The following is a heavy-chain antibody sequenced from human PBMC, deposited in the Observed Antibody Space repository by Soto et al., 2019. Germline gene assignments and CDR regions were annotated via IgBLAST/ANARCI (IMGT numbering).Heavy chain of an antibody. Sequence: QVQLVQSGAEVKKPGSSVKVSCKASGGTSSSYAISWVRQAPGQGLEWMGGIIPIFGTANYAQKFQGRVTMTADESTSTAYMELSSLRSEDTAVYYCARSRWELPDYYYYYGMDVWGQGTTVTVSS. CDR2: IIPIFGTA. D-gene: IGHD1-26*01. CDR3: ARSRWELPDYYYYYGMDV. V-gene: IGHV1-69*12. J-gene: IGHJ6*02. CDR1: GGTSSSYA.